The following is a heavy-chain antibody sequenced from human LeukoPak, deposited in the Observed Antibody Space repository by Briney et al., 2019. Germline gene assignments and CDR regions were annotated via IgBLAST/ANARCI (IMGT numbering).Heavy chain of an antibody. D-gene: IGHD6-19*01. CDR2: ISGSGSNT. Sequence: GGSLRLSCEASGSTFVVYGMSWARQPPGKGLDWVSTISGSGSNTFYADSAKGRFTISRDNSKNTVFLQMNSLRAEDTAAYYCAKGRSSQWLVPGDYWGQGTLVTVSS. CDR3: AKGRSSQWLVPGDY. V-gene: IGHV3-23*01. CDR1: GSTFVVYG. J-gene: IGHJ4*02.